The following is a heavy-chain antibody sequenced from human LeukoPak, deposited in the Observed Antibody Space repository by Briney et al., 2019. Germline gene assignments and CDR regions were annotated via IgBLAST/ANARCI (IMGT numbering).Heavy chain of an antibody. CDR3: ANDESGSYAWFDP. CDR1: GFTFSNAW. CDR2: IKSKSDGETT. Sequence: GGSLRLSCAAFGFTFSNAWMNWVRQAPGKGLEWVGRIKSKSDGETTEYAAPLKGRFSISRDDSKNTVYLQMNSLKTEDTAVYYCANDESGSYAWFDPWGQGTLVTVSS. J-gene: IGHJ5*02. V-gene: IGHV3-15*01. D-gene: IGHD1-26*01.